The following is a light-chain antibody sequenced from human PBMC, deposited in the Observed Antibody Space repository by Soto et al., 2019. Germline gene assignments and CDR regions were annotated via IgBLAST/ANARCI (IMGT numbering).Light chain of an antibody. CDR2: YDR. CDR3: QVWHTTRDHHVV. Sequence: SYELTQPPSVSVAPGKTARLICGGNNIGSQSVNWYKQKPGQAPILVIYYDRERPSGIPERFSGSNSGNTATLTISRVEAGDEADYYCQVWHTTRDHHVVFGGGTKVTVL. V-gene: IGLV3-21*04. CDR1: NIGSQS. J-gene: IGLJ2*01.